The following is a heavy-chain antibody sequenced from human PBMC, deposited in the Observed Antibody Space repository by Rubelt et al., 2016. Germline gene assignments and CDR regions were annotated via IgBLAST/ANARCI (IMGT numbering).Heavy chain of an antibody. CDR3: ARSPVTTLDCYYGMDV. CDR2: INHSGST. CDR1: GGSFSGYY. Sequence: QVQLQQWGAGLLKPSETLSLTCAVYGGSFSGYYWSWIRQPPGKGLEWIGEINHSGSTNYNPALKSRVTISVDTSKNHFSLKLRSVTAADTTVYACARSPVTTLDCYYGMDVWGQGTTVTVSS. J-gene: IGHJ6*02. V-gene: IGHV4-34*01. D-gene: IGHD4-11*01.